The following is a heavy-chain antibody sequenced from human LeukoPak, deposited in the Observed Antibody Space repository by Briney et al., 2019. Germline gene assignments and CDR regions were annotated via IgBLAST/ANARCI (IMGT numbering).Heavy chain of an antibody. CDR1: GYTFTSYY. CDR2: INPSGGST. J-gene: IGHJ4*02. V-gene: IGHV1-46*01. CDR3: ARGTGGYSYGYSFDY. D-gene: IGHD5-18*01. Sequence: ASVKVSCKASGYTFTSYYMHWVRQAPGQGLEWMGIINPSGGSTSYAQKFQGRVTITRNTSISTAYMELSSLRSEDTAVYYCARGTGGYSYGYSFDYWGQGTLVTVSS.